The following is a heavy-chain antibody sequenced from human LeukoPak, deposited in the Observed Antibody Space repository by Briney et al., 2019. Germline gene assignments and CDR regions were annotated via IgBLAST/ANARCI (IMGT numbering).Heavy chain of an antibody. CDR2: IDPRDSDT. D-gene: IGHD4-17*01. CDR1: GYRFTNYW. CDR3: ARHDGDYESYYYMDV. J-gene: IGHJ6*03. V-gene: IGHV5-51*01. Sequence: GESLKISCKTSGYRFTNYWIGWVRPMPGKGLEWMGIIDPRDSDTRYSPSFQGQVSISVDKSISTAYLQWSSLKASDTAIYYCARHDGDYESYYYMDVWGKGTTVIVSS.